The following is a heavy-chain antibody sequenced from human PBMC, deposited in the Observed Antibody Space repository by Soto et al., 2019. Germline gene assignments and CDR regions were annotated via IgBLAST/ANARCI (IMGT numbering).Heavy chain of an antibody. Sequence: DVQLLESGGGLVHPGGSLRLSCAASGFTFSSYAMNWVRQGPGKGLEWVSTISGSAGSTYYADSVKGRFTISRDNSKNTLYLQMDSLSVEDTAMYYCAKVPSAVASTPWFDPRGQGTLVTVSS. V-gene: IGHV3-23*01. J-gene: IGHJ5*02. D-gene: IGHD2-15*01. CDR2: ISGSAGST. CDR3: AKVPSAVASTPWFDP. CDR1: GFTFSSYA.